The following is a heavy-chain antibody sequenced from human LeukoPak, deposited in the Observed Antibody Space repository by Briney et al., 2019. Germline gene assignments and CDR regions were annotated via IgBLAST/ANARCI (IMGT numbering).Heavy chain of an antibody. J-gene: IGHJ5*02. CDR3: ARVPALNDYGDYVWFDP. CDR2: ISASGGST. V-gene: IGHV3-23*01. CDR1: GFTFSSYA. D-gene: IGHD4-17*01. Sequence: GGSLRLSCAASGFTFSSYAMSWVRQAPGKGLEWVSAISASGGSTYYADSVKGRFTISRDNTKNSLYLQMNSLRDEDTAVYYCARVPALNDYGDYVWFDPWGQGTLVTVSS.